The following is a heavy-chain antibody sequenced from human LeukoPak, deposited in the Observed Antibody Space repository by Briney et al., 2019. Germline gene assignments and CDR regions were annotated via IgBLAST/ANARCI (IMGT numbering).Heavy chain of an antibody. CDR3: AKDPDYGDYYFDF. J-gene: IGHJ4*02. V-gene: IGHV3-23*01. CDR1: GFTFSTYA. CDR2: ISGHAFRT. D-gene: IGHD4-17*01. Sequence: PGGSLRLSCAASGFTFSTYAMTWVRHDPGKGLEWVSVISGHAFRTHYADSVKGRLTISTDNSKNSVYLQMNSLRAEDTAVYYCAKDPDYGDYYFDFWGQGTLVTVSS.